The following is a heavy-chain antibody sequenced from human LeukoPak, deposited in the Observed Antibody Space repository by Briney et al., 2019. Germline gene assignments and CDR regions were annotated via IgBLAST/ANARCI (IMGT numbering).Heavy chain of an antibody. CDR3: ARASYYYGEANAFDI. J-gene: IGHJ3*02. CDR2: IYYSGST. CDR1: GGSISSSSYY. V-gene: IGHV4-39*07. Sequence: SETLSLTCTVSGGSISSSSYYWGWIRQPPGKGLEWIGSIYYSGSTYYNPSLKTRVTISLDTSKNQFSLKLSSVTAADTAVYYCARASYYYGEANAFDIWGQGTMVTVSS. D-gene: IGHD3-10*01.